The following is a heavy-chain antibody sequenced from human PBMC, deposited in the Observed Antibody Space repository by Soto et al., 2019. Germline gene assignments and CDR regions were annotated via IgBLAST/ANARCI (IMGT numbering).Heavy chain of an antibody. V-gene: IGHV4-30-2*01. CDR2: IYHSGST. D-gene: IGHD3-22*01. J-gene: IGHJ4*02. CDR1: GGSISSGDYS. Sequence: QLQLQESGSGLVKPSQTLSLTCAVSGGSISSGDYSWSWIRQPPGKGLEWIGYIYHSGSTYYNPSLKRRVTISVDRSKNQFSLKLSSVTAADTAVYYCAGSGYCPNYFDYWGQGTLVTVSS. CDR3: AGSGYCPNYFDY.